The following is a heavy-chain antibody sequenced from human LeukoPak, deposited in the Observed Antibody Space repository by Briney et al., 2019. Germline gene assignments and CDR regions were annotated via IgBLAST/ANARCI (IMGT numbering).Heavy chain of an antibody. CDR2: ISGSGGST. D-gene: IGHD3-10*01. Sequence: GGSLRLSCAASGFAFSSYAMSWVRQAPGKGLEWVSAISGSGGSTYYADSVKGRFTISRDNSKNTLYLQMNSLRAEDTAVYYCAKTYGSGSYFHPWGQGTLVTVSS. CDR1: GFAFSSYA. J-gene: IGHJ5*02. V-gene: IGHV3-23*01. CDR3: AKTYGSGSYFHP.